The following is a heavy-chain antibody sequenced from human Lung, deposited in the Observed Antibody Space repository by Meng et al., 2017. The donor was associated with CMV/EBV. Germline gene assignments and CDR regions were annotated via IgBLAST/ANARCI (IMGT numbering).Heavy chain of an antibody. CDR1: GYTLTSYA. CDR3: ARAGYDSSGYYPQPFDY. D-gene: IGHD3-22*01. CDR2: VNAGNGNT. Sequence: AGVKKPGASEKVSCKASGYTLTSYAMHWVRQAPGQRLEWMGWVNAGNGNTKYSQRFQGRVTITRDTSASTAYMELSSLRSEDTTVYYCARAGYDSSGYYPQPFDYWGQGTLVTVSS. V-gene: IGHV1-3*01. J-gene: IGHJ4*02.